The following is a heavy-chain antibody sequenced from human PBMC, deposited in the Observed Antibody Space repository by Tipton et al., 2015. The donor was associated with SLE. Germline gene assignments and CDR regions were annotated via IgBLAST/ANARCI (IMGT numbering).Heavy chain of an antibody. J-gene: IGHJ6*02. V-gene: IGHV3-7*05. CDR1: GFIFSTYW. CDR3: ARVKWGSSANCQNCFYYFGMDV. CDR2: IKQDGSER. D-gene: IGHD2-2*01. Sequence: SLRLSCAASGFIFSTYWMTWVRQAPGKGLEWVANIKQDGSERYYVDSVKGRFTISRDNAKNSVYLQMSSLKADDTAVYYCARVKWGSSANCQNCFYYFGMDVWGQGTAVTVSS.